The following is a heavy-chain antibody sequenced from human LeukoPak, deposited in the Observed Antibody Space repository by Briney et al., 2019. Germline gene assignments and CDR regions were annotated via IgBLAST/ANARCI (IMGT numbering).Heavy chain of an antibody. J-gene: IGHJ4*02. CDR1: GFTFNSYA. CDR2: IRGSGGST. Sequence: PGGSLRLSCTASGFTFNSYAMNWVRQAPGKGLEWVSTIRGSGGSTYTADSVKGRFIISRDNSKNMLYIQMNSLRAEDTAVYYCARDTGGGYYYDSSGYFGYWGQGTLVTVSS. CDR3: ARDTGGGYYYDSSGYFGY. D-gene: IGHD3-22*01. V-gene: IGHV3-23*01.